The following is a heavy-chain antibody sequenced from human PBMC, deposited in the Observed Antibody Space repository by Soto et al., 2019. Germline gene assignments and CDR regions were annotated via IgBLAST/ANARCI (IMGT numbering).Heavy chain of an antibody. Sequence: EVQLVESGGASVQRGGSLRLSCAASGFSFGDYWMSWVRQAPGKGLEWVAHMKKDGSEKYYVDSVKGRFTVSRDNSRNALYLQMNSLRAEDTAVYYCAREEASGSSGLTYYYYYNGMDVWGQGTTVTVSS. CDR2: MKKDGSEK. V-gene: IGHV3-7*03. CDR1: GFSFGDYW. CDR3: AREEASGSSGLTYYYYYNGMDV. J-gene: IGHJ6*02. D-gene: IGHD3-10*01.